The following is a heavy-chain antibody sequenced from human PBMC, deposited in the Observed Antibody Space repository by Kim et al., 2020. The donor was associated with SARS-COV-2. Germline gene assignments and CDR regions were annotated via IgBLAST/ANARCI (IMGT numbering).Heavy chain of an antibody. Sequence: SETLSLTCTVSGGSISGYYWSWGRQPAGKGLEWMGRLYTGGNTNYNPYLRSRLTMSLDTSKNQFYLKLSPVTAADTAVYYCAGGCSWYAEFDYWRQGPLLTVLS. CDR3: AGGCSWYAEFDY. D-gene: IGHD6-13*01. CDR1: GGSISGYY. J-gene: IGHJ4*02. CDR2: LYTGGNT. V-gene: IGHV4-4*07.